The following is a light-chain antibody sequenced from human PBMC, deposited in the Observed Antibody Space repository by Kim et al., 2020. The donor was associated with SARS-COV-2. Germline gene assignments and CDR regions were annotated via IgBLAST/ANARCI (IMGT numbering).Light chain of an antibody. CDR2: DTS. CDR1: TGAVTSGHC. V-gene: IGLV7-46*01. CDR3: LLSYSGARNVV. J-gene: IGLJ2*01. Sequence: GTDTLTCGSSTGAVTSGHCPYRFQQKPGHAPRTLIYDTSNGLSWTPARFSGSILGGKAALTLSGAQPEDEAEYDCLLSYSGARNVVFGGGTQLTVL.